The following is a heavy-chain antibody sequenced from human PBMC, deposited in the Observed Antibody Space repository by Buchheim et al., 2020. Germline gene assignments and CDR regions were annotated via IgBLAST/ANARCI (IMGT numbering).Heavy chain of an antibody. CDR1: GGSISSSSYY. D-gene: IGHD6-19*01. CDR3: ARQWLVPADYYYGMDV. CDR2: IYYSGST. Sequence: QLQLQESGPGLVKPSATLSLTCTVSGGSISSSSYYWGWIRQPPGKGLEWIGSIYYSGSTYYNPSLKSRVTISVDTSKNQFSLKLGSVTAADTAVYYCARQWLVPADYYYGMDVWGQGTT. V-gene: IGHV4-39*01. J-gene: IGHJ6*02.